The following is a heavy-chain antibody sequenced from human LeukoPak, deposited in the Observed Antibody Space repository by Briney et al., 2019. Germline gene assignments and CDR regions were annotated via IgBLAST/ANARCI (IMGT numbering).Heavy chain of an antibody. V-gene: IGHV3-23*01. CDR2: ISAGGSKT. Sequence: GGSLRLSCTASGFTFSSYAMNWVRQAPGKGLEWVSTISAGGSKTYYADSVKGRFTVSRDNSENSLYLQTSSLRAEDTAVYYCAKGVGFCTGGSCYSTLDSWGQGTLVTVSS. CDR3: AKGVGFCTGGSCYSTLDS. D-gene: IGHD2-15*01. CDR1: GFTFSSYA. J-gene: IGHJ4*02.